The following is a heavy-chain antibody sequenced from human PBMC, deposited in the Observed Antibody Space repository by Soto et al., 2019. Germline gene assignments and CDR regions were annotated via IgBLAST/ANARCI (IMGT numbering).Heavy chain of an antibody. Sequence: QVQLVESGGGVVQPGRSLRLSCAASGFTFSSYGMHWVRQAPGKGLAWVAVISYDGRNKYYADSVKGRFTISIDNSKTTLYVQMNSLRAEDTAVYYCARSPYSVRDFAYFYYWRQGTPVTVSS. D-gene: IGHD1-26*01. V-gene: IGHV3-30*03. CDR1: GFTFSSYG. CDR3: ARSPYSVRDFAYFYY. CDR2: ISYDGRNK. J-gene: IGHJ4*02.